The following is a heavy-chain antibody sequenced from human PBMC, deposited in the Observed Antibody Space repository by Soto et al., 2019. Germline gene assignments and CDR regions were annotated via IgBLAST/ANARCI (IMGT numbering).Heavy chain of an antibody. Sequence: EVQLVETGGDLIQPGGSLRLSCAASGFSVTASNMSWVRQAPGKGLEWVSVIFGADETYYADSVRGRFTISRDNSKNTVYLQMDSLRTEDTALYYCARGGFDWGQGTLVTVSS. CDR3: ARGGFD. CDR1: GFSVTASN. V-gene: IGHV3-53*02. D-gene: IGHD3-16*01. CDR2: IFGADET. J-gene: IGHJ4*02.